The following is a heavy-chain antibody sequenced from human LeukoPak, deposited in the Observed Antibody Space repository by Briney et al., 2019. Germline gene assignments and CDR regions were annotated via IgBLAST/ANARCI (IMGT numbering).Heavy chain of an antibody. CDR3: ARGVTTWFDP. D-gene: IGHD4-17*01. Sequence: PSETLSLTCTVSGGSISGSSYCWGGIRQPPGKGLEWIGSIYYSGRTYYNPSLKSRVTISVDTSKNQCSLKLSSVTAADTAVYYCARGVTTWFDPWGQGTLVTVSS. CDR1: GGSISGSSYC. V-gene: IGHV4-39*01. CDR2: IYYSGRT. J-gene: IGHJ5*02.